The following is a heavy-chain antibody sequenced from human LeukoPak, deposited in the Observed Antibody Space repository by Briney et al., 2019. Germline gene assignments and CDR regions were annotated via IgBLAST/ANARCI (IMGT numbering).Heavy chain of an antibody. CDR2: IIPIFGTA. D-gene: IGHD3-10*01. CDR3: ARDQENSSGSYYYGMDV. V-gene: IGHV1-69*01. J-gene: IGHJ6*02. Sequence: VASVKVSCKASGGTFSSYAISWVRQAPGQGLEWMGGIIPIFGTANYAQKFQGRVTITADESTSTAYMELSSLRSEDTAVYYCARDQENSSGSYYYGMDVWGQGTTVTVSS. CDR1: GGTFSSYA.